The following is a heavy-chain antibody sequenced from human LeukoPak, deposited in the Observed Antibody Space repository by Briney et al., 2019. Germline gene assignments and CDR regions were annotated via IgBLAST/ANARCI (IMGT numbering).Heavy chain of an antibody. D-gene: IGHD6-13*01. CDR3: VRGVGVSRSNYFDP. CDR1: GFTFSSFG. Sequence: GGSLRLSCAASGFTFSSFGMHWVRQAPGKGLEWVAVIWYDASNKYYADSVKGRFTISRDNSKNTLFLQMNSLRDDDTAVYYCVRGVGVSRSNYFDPWGQGTLVIVSS. J-gene: IGHJ5*02. CDR2: IWYDASNK. V-gene: IGHV3-33*01.